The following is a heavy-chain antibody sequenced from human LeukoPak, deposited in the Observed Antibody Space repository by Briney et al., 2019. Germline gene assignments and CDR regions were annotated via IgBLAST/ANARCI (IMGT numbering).Heavy chain of an antibody. CDR3: ARDRVITTARGVPPWFDP. J-gene: IGHJ5*02. CDR1: DGSVSSRNYY. CDR2: IYTTGRP. D-gene: IGHD3-10*01. Sequence: SDTLSLNCTVSDGSVSSRNYYWTWIRQPAVTVLEWIGRIYTTGRPSYSTSFNNRVTISFDTSTNQFSLKLTSVSAAYMSVLHCARDRVITTARGVPPWFDPWDQGTL. V-gene: IGHV4-61*02.